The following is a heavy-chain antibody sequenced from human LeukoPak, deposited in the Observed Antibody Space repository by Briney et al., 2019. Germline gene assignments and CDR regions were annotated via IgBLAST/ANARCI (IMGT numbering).Heavy chain of an antibody. CDR1: GFTFSSYA. CDR2: ISGSGGST. D-gene: IGHD2-2*01. CDR3: AKDAPVNIVVVPAANS. V-gene: IGHV3-23*01. Sequence: GGSLRLPCAASGFTFSSYAMSWVRQAPGKGLEWVSAISGSGGSTYYADSVKGRFTISRDNSKNTLYLQMNSLRAEDTAVYYCAKDAPVNIVVVPAANSWGQGTLVTVSS. J-gene: IGHJ4*02.